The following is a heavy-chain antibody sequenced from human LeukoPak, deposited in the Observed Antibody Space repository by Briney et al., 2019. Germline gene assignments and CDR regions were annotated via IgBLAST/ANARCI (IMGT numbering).Heavy chain of an antibody. CDR1: GFTFSSYW. CDR3: ARGRRNKGYCSGGSCYSLDY. V-gene: IGHV3-7*01. D-gene: IGHD2-15*01. CDR2: IKQDGSEK. J-gene: IGHJ4*02. Sequence: PGGSLRLSCAASGFTFSSYWMSWVRQAPGKGLEWVANIKQDGSEKYYVDSVKGRFTISRDNAKNSLYLQMNSLRAEDTAVYYCARGRRNKGYCSGGSCYSLDYWGQGTLVTVSS.